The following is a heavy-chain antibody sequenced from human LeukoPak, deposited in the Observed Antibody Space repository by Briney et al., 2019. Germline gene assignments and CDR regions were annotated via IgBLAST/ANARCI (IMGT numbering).Heavy chain of an antibody. D-gene: IGHD1-1*01. J-gene: IGHJ5*02. Sequence: ASVKVSCKASGYTFTCYYMHWVRQAPGQGLEWMGWINPNSGGTNYAQKFQGRVTVTRDTSISTAYMELSRLRSDDTAVYYCARESRYNWNDNWFDPWGQGTLVTVSS. V-gene: IGHV1-2*02. CDR2: INPNSGGT. CDR3: ARESRYNWNDNWFDP. CDR1: GYTFTCYY.